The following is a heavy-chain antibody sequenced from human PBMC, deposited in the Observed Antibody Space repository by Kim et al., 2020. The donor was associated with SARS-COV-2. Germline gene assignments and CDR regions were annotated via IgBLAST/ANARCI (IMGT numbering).Heavy chain of an antibody. CDR2: INHSGST. CDR3: ARVRASGYYGSGSYYHYYYYGMDV. J-gene: IGHJ6*02. V-gene: IGHV4-34*01. Sequence: SEPLSLTCAVYGGSFSGYYWSWIRQPPGKGLEWIGEINHSGSTNYNPSLKSRVTISVDTSKNQFSLKLSSVTAADTAVYYCARVRASGYYGSGSYYHYYYYGMDVWGQGTTVTVSS. CDR1: GGSFSGYY. D-gene: IGHD3-10*01.